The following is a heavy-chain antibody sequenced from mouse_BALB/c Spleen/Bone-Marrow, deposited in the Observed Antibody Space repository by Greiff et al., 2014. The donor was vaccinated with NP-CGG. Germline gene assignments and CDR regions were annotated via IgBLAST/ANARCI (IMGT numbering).Heavy chain of an antibody. CDR2: ISYDDSN. Sequence: VQLQQSGPGLVKPSQSLSLTCSVTGYSITSGYYWNWIRQFPGNKLEWMGYISYDDSNNYNPSLKNRISITHDTSKNQFFLKLNSVTTEDTATYYCSRGGDYFFDYWGQGTTLTGSS. D-gene: IGHD2-13*01. J-gene: IGHJ2*01. CDR3: SRGGDYFFDY. V-gene: IGHV3-6*02. CDR1: GYSITSGYY.